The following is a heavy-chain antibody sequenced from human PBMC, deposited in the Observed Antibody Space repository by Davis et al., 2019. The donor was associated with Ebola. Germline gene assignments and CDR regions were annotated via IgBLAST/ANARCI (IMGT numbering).Heavy chain of an antibody. J-gene: IGHJ4*02. CDR1: GFTVSSNY. CDR3: AKVADRGVYSSGWYGDY. V-gene: IGHV3-23*01. Sequence: GESLKISCAASGFTVSSNYMSWVRQAPGKGLEWVSAISGSGGSTYYADSVKGRFTISRDNSKNTLYLQMNSLRAEDTAVYYCAKVADRGVYSSGWYGDYWGQGTLVTVSS. D-gene: IGHD6-19*01. CDR2: ISGSGGST.